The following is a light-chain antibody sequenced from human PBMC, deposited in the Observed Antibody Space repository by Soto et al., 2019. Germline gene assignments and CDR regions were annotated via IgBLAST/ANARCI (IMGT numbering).Light chain of an antibody. J-gene: IGKJ1*01. V-gene: IGKV1-39*01. CDR1: QSITNC. CDR3: QQTYSFPRS. CDR2: IAS. Sequence: DIQMAQSPSSLSASVGDRVTITCRASQSITNCVNWYQQKPGRPPQLLIYIASSLQSGVASRFSDSGSGKYFTRIISSLQPEDFATYYSQQTYSFPRSFGQGTRVEIK.